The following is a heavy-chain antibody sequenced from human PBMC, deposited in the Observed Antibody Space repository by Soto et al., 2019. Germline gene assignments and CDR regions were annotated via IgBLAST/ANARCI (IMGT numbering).Heavy chain of an antibody. V-gene: IGHV4-31*03. CDR3: AHSLRSFYYFGLDV. CDR1: EASINRGDPAY. Sequence: TLSLTCRVSEASINRGDPAYWNWIRQHPVKGLEWIGYIYYSGRIYYSPSLESRVTISVDTSKNQFSLKLTSVTAADTAVYYCAHSLRSFYYFGLDVWGQGTTVTVSS. J-gene: IGHJ6*02. D-gene: IGHD3-10*01. CDR2: IYYSGRI.